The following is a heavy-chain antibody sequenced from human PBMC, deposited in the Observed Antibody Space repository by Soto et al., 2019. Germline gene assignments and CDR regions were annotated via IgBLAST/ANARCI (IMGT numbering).Heavy chain of an antibody. CDR3: ARYGIAAAGGMDV. D-gene: IGHD6-13*01. J-gene: IGHJ6*02. V-gene: IGHV4-34*01. CDR2: INHSGST. Sequence: TLSLTCAVYGGSFSGYYWSWIRQPPGKGLEWIGEINHSGSTNYNPSLKSRVTISVDTSKNQFSLKLSSVTAADTAVYYCARYGIAAAGGMDVWGQGTTVTVSS. CDR1: GGSFSGYY.